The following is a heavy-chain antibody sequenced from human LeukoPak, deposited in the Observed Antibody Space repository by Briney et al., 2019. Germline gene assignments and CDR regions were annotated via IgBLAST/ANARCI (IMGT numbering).Heavy chain of an antibody. Sequence: PGGSLRLSCAASGFTFSSYSMNWVRQAPGKGLEWVSSISSSSSYIYYADSVKGRFTISRDNAKNSLYLQMNSLRAEDTAVYYCARVGCSSTSCYIRDNWFDPWGQGTLVTVSS. V-gene: IGHV3-21*01. CDR1: GFTFSSYS. D-gene: IGHD2-2*01. J-gene: IGHJ5*02. CDR2: ISSSSSYI. CDR3: ARVGCSSTSCYIRDNWFDP.